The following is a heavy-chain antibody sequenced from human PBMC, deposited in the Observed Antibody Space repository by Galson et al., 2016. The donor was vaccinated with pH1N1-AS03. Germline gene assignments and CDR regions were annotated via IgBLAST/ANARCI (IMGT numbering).Heavy chain of an antibody. Sequence: LSLTCTVSGGSMSGYYWSWIRQSPERGLEWIGCVYYSGTPTYNPSLKSQVTISVDTSKNQFSLKLSSVTAADTAVYSCARTGRNGWYYFDSWGQGALVTVSS. CDR2: VYYSGTP. J-gene: IGHJ4*02. CDR3: ARTGRNGWYYFDS. V-gene: IGHV4-59*01. D-gene: IGHD6-19*01. CDR1: GGSMSGYY.